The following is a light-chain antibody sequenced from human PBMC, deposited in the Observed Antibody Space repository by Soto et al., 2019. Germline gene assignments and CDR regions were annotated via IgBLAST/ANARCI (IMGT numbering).Light chain of an antibody. J-gene: IGKJ1*01. CDR3: QQYNSFRA. V-gene: IGKV1-5*01. CDR1: QSISVW. Sequence: DIQITQSPSTLSASVGDRVTITCRASQSISVWLAWYQQKPGKAPKLLIYDASSLESGVPSRFSGSGSGTEFTLTIRSLQPDDFATYYCQQYNSFRAFGQGTKVDIK. CDR2: DAS.